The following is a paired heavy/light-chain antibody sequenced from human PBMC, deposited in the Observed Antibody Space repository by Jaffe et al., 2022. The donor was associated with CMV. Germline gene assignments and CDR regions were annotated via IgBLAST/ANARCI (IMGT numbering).Heavy chain of an antibody. D-gene: IGHD2-2*01. CDR1: GYTFTSYG. Sequence: QVQLVQSGAEVKKPGASVKVSCKASGYTFTSYGISWVRQAPGQGLEWMGWISAYNGNTNYAQKLQGRVTMTTDTSTSTAYMELRSLRSDDTAVYYCARERGGYCSSTSCRIYYFDYWGQGTLVTVSS. J-gene: IGHJ4*02. CDR3: ARERGGYCSSTSCRIYYFDY. V-gene: IGHV1-18*04. CDR2: ISAYNGNT.
Light chain of an antibody. J-gene: IGKJ1*01. CDR3: QQYNSYPWA. V-gene: IGKV1-5*03. Sequence: DIQMTQSPSTLSASVGDRVTITCRASQSISSWLAWYQQKPGKAPKLLIYKASSLESGVPSRFSGSGSGTEFTLTISSLQPDDFATYYCQQYNSYPWAFGQGTKVEIK. CDR1: QSISSW. CDR2: KAS.